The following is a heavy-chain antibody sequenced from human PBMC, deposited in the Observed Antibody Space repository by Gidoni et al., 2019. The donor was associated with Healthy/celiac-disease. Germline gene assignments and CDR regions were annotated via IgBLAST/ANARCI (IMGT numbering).Heavy chain of an antibody. J-gene: IGHJ6*02. CDR1: GFSLSNSIMV. CDR3: ARIVFLGDFWSGPYGMDV. D-gene: IGHD3-3*01. V-gene: IGHV2-26*01. Sequence: QVTLKESGPVLVKPTETLTLTCTVSGFSLSNSIMVVSWIRQTTGKALEWLAHIFSNDEKSYSTSLKSRLTISKDTAKSQVVLTMTNMDPVDTATYYCARIVFLGDFWSGPYGMDVWGQGTTVTVSS. CDR2: IFSNDEK.